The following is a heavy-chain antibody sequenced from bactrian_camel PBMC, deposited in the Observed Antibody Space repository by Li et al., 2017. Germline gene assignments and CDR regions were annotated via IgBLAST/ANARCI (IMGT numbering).Heavy chain of an antibody. J-gene: IGHJ4*01. D-gene: IGHD2*01. CDR2: IFIGAGST. CDR1: EYRYTSNC. V-gene: IGHV3S40*01. Sequence: VESGGGSVQAGGSLRLSCTASEYRYTSNCMGWFRQAPGKEREAVAAIFIGAGSTWYADFAKDRFTISQDSGNQTVYLQMNNLKPEDTALYYCAAARVIGRCSVLLGTFARNLVTVWGQGTQVTVS. CDR3: AAARVIGRCSVLLGTFARNLVTV.